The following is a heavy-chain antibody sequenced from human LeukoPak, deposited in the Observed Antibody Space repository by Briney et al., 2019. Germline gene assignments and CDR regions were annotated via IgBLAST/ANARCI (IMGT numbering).Heavy chain of an antibody. CDR2: IIPIFGTA. D-gene: IGHD6-19*01. J-gene: IGHJ6*04. Sequence: ASVKVSCKASGGTFSSYAISWVRQAPEQGLEWMGGIIPIFGTANYAQKFQGRVTITADESTSTAYMELSSLRSEDTAVYYCASTYSSGWYRGYYYYGMDVWGKGTTVTVSS. CDR3: ASTYSSGWYRGYYYYGMDV. CDR1: GGTFSSYA. V-gene: IGHV1-69*13.